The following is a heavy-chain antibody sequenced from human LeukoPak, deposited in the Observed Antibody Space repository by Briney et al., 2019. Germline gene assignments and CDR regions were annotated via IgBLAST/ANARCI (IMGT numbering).Heavy chain of an antibody. V-gene: IGHV3-74*01. CDR1: GFTFSSYW. CDR2: INSDGSST. D-gene: IGHD3-22*01. CDR3: AKDEKGYYRDTSGYPDAFDI. J-gene: IGHJ3*02. Sequence: PGGSLRLSCAASGFTFSSYWMHWVRQAPGKGLVWVSRINSDGSSTSYADSVKGRFTISRDNAKNTLYLQMNSLRAEDTAVYYCAKDEKGYYRDTSGYPDAFDIWGQGTMVTVSS.